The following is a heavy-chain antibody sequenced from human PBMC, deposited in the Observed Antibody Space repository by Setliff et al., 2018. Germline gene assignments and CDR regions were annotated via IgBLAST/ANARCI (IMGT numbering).Heavy chain of an antibody. CDR3: ATKDYDTGGYYRPFGF. Sequence: GASVKVSCKVSGSTLTELTMYWVRQAPGKGLEWMGSFNPEDDEIIYAQKFLGRVTMTEDTSTDTAYMELSSLRSEDTAVYYCATKDYDTGGYYRPFGFWGQGTLVTVSS. CDR1: GSTLTELT. CDR2: FNPEDDEI. D-gene: IGHD3-22*01. V-gene: IGHV1-24*01. J-gene: IGHJ4*01.